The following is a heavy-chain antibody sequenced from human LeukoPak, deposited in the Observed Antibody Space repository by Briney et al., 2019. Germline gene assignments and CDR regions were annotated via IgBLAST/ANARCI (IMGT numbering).Heavy chain of an antibody. V-gene: IGHV4-38-2*02. Sequence: PSETLSLTCTVSGYSISSGYYWGWIRQPPGKGLEWIGSIYHSGSTYYNPSLKSRVTISVDTSKNQFSLKLSSVTAADTAVYYCAGEHGFDSSGYYFPHHWGQGTLVTVSS. CDR1: GYSISSGYY. J-gene: IGHJ5*02. D-gene: IGHD3-22*01. CDR3: AGEHGFDSSGYYFPHH. CDR2: IYHSGST.